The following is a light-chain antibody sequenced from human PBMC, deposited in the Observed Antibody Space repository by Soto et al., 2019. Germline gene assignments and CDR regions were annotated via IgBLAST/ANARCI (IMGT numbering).Light chain of an antibody. CDR3: QQYGTSPRV. CDR1: QSVSSSS. Sequence: EIVLTQSPDTLSLSPGDGATLSCRASQSVSSSSLAWYQQKPGQAPRLLIYDASSRATGIPDRFSGSGSGTDFTLTISRLEPVDFAVYYCQQYGTSPRVFGQGTKVEIK. CDR2: DAS. V-gene: IGKV3-20*01. J-gene: IGKJ1*01.